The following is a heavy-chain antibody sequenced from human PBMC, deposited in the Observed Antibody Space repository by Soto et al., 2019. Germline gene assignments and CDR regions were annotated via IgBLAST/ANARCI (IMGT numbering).Heavy chain of an antibody. V-gene: IGHV1-69*06. CDR1: GGTFSSYA. CDR3: ARDLWSRIAVAGYYYGMDV. Sequence: SVKVSCKASGGTFSSYAISWVRQAPGQGLEWMGGIIPIFGTANYAQKFQGRVTITADKSTSTAYMELSSLRSEDTAVYYCARDLWSRIAVAGYYYGMDVWGQGTTVTVS. D-gene: IGHD6-19*01. CDR2: IIPIFGTA. J-gene: IGHJ6*02.